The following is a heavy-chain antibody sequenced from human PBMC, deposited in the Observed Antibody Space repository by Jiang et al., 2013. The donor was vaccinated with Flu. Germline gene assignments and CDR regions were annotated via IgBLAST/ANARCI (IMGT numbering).Heavy chain of an antibody. CDR1: GYSFSNYW. J-gene: IGHJ6*02. Sequence: SLKISCKGSGYSFSNYWIGWVRQMPGKGLEWMGIIYPGDSDTRYSPSFAGQVTISADRSVNTAYLQWSSLKASDSAIYFCARQEDYDIVTGYSQGYGMDVWGQGTTVTVSS. CDR3: ARQEDYDIVTGYSQGYGMDV. V-gene: IGHV5-51*01. D-gene: IGHD3-9*01. CDR2: IYPGDSDT.